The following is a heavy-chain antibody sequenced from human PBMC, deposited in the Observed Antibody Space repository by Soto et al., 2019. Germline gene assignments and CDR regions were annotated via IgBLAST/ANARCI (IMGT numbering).Heavy chain of an antibody. CDR1: GGSISSGGYS. CDR3: ARVGYGDYAFFDY. CDR2: IYHSGST. D-gene: IGHD4-17*01. V-gene: IGHV4-30-2*01. J-gene: IGHJ4*02. Sequence: TLSLTCAVSGGSISSGGYSWSWIRQPPGKGLEWIGYIYHSGSTYYNPSLKSRVTISVDRSKNQFSLKLSSVTAADTAVYYCARVGYGDYAFFDYWGQGTLVTVSS.